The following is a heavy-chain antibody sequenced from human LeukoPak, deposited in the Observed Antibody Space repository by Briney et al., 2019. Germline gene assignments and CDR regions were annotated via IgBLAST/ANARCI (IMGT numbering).Heavy chain of an antibody. Sequence: SVKVSCKASGGTFSSYAISWVRQAPGQGLEWMGGIIPIFGTANYAQKFHGRVTITADESTSTAYMELSSLRSEDTAVYYCARQRGGYSYASPEYYFDYWGQGTLVTVSS. CDR3: ARQRGGYSYASPEYYFDY. CDR1: GGTFSSYA. V-gene: IGHV1-69*13. D-gene: IGHD5-18*01. J-gene: IGHJ4*02. CDR2: IIPIFGTA.